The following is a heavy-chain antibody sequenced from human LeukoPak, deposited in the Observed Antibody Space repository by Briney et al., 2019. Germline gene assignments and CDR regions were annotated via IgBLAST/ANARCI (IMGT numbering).Heavy chain of an antibody. D-gene: IGHD6-13*01. V-gene: IGHV3-11*01. CDR1: GFTFSDYY. CDR2: ISNSGSTI. CDR3: ARYSSSWDDFDY. Sequence: GGSLRLSCAASGFTFSDYYMNWIRQAPGKGLEWVSYISNSGSTIYYADSVKGRFTVSRDNAKNSLSLQMNSLRAEDTAVYYCARYSSSWDDFDYWGQGTLVTVSS. J-gene: IGHJ4*02.